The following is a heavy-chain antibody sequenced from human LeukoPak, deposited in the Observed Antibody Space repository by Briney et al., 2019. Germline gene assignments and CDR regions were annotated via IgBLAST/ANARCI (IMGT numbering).Heavy chain of an antibody. V-gene: IGHV4-4*08. J-gene: IGHJ4*02. CDR1: GGSISSFY. CDR3: ARASYSYDINGWVPFDY. D-gene: IGHD3-22*01. Sequence: SETLSLTCTVSGGSISSFYWSWIRQPPGKGLEWIGRIYTSGSTNYNPSLKSRVTISGDTSKNQFSLRLSSVTAADTAVYYCARASYSYDINGWVPFDYWGQGTLVTVSS. CDR2: IYTSGST.